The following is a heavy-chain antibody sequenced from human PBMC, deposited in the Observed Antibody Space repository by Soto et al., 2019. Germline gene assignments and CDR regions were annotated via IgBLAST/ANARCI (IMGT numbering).Heavy chain of an antibody. CDR3: ARAKRGIQLWFYYYYGMDV. CDR1: GGSVSSGSYC. D-gene: IGHD5-18*01. J-gene: IGHJ6*02. Sequence: SETLSLTCTVSGGSVSSGSYCWTWIRQPPGKGLDWIGCIYYSGSTSYNPSLKSRVTISVDTSKDQFSLKLTSVTAADAAVYYCARAKRGIQLWFYYYYGMDVWGQGTTVTVS. V-gene: IGHV4-61*01. CDR2: IYYSGST.